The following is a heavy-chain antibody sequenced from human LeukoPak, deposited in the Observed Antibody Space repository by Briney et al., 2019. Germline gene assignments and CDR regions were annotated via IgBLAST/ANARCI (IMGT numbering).Heavy chain of an antibody. Sequence: GGSLRLSCAASGFTFSSYWMSWVRQAPGKGLEWVSGINWNGGSTGYADSVKGRFTISRDNAKNSLYLQMNSLRAEDTALYYCARVTEMATIFFDYWGQGTLVTVSS. V-gene: IGHV3-20*04. CDR2: INWNGGST. D-gene: IGHD5-24*01. CDR3: ARVTEMATIFFDY. J-gene: IGHJ4*02. CDR1: GFTFSSYW.